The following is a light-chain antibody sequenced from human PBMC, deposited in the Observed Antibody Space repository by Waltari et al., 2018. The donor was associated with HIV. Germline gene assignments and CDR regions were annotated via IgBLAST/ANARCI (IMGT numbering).Light chain of an antibody. V-gene: IGKV1-17*01. CDR3: LQQNTYPWT. Sequence: DIQMTQSPSSLSASVGDRVTITCRTRQDIRNDLGWYQQKPGTAPQRLIYAGSSLQSGVPSRFSGSGSATEFTLTFSSLQPEDFATYYCLQQNTYPWTFGQGTKVESK. CDR1: QDIRND. CDR2: AGS. J-gene: IGKJ1*01.